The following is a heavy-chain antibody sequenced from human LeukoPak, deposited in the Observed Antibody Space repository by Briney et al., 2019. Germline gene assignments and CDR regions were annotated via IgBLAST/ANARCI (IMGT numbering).Heavy chain of an antibody. CDR1: PLTFSNYA. D-gene: IGHD3-10*01. V-gene: IGHV3-23*01. CDR3: AKALLLFSSDYFDY. CDR2: SSGSGGRT. Sequence: GRSMRLSSAAYPLTFSNYATTWDRQAPGHGLEWVSASSGSGGRTYYADSLKGRFTISRDNAKNTLYLQMNSLRAEDTAVYYCAKALLLFSSDYFDYWGQGTLVTVSS. J-gene: IGHJ4*02.